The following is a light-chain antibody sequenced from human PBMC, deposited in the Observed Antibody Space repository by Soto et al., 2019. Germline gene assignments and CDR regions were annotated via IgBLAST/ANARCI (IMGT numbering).Light chain of an antibody. CDR1: ESVSTN. J-gene: IGKJ1*01. CDR2: GAS. CDR3: QQYSIWRT. Sequence: IGITQSPATLSLAPLEIFTLSCRASESVSTNLAWYQQKAGQAPRLLIYGASTRATGIPARFSGSGSGTEFTLTISSLQSEDFAVYYCQQYSIWRTFGQGTKVDIK. V-gene: IGKV3-15*01.